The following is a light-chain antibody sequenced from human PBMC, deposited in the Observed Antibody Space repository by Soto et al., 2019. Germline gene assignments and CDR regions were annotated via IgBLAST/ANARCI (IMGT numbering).Light chain of an antibody. Sequence: QSALIQPPSVSGSPGQSVTISCTGTSSDIGRYDLVAWYQQHPGEAPKLVIYEVTKRPSGISDRFSASKSGNTASLTISGLQAEDEATYFCCSHAGRGTVLFGGGTKVTVL. J-gene: IGLJ2*01. CDR3: CSHAGRGTVL. V-gene: IGLV2-23*02. CDR1: SSDIGRYDL. CDR2: EVT.